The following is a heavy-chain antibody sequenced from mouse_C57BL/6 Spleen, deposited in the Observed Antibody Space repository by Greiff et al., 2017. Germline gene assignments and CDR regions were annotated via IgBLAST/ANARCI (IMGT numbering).Heavy chain of an antibody. D-gene: IGHD2-4*01. V-gene: IGHV5-17*01. CDR2: ISSGSSTI. CDR1: GFTFSDYG. J-gene: IGHJ2*01. CDR3: ARWYDYVDYFDY. Sequence: EVKLQESGGGLVKPGGSLKLSCAASGFTFSDYGMHWVRQAPEKGLEWVAYISSGSSTIYYADTVKGRFTISRDNAKNTLFLQMTSLRSEDTAMYYCARWYDYVDYFDYWGQGTTLTVSS.